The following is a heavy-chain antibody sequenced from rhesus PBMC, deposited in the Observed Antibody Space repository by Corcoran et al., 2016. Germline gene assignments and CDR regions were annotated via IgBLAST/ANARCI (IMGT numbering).Heavy chain of an antibody. CDR3: ERDNSGGWYYFDY. D-gene: IGHD6-37*01. V-gene: IGHV4-127*01. J-gene: IGHJ4*01. CDR1: GYSISSGYG. CDR2: IGGSSGST. Sequence: QVQLQESGPGLVKPSETLSLTCAVSGYSISSGYGWSWIRQPPVKGLEWTGYIGGSSGSTNYNPSLKSRVSISKDTSKNPFSLKLSSVTAADTAVYYCERDNSGGWYYFDYWGQGVLVTVSS.